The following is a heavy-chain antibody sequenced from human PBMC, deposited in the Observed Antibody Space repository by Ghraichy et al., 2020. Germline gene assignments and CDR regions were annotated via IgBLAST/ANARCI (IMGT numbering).Heavy chain of an antibody. Sequence: ETLSLTCTVSGGSVSSGSYYWSWIRQPPGKGLELIGYMSSSGSTIYNPSLKNRVSISVDTSKTQFSLKLTSATAADTAMYYCARAFARAHFYYGLDVWGQWTSVTVSS. CDR2: MSSSGST. CDR1: GGSVSSGSYY. J-gene: IGHJ6*02. D-gene: IGHD3-3*02. V-gene: IGHV4-61*01. CDR3: ARAFARAHFYYGLDV.